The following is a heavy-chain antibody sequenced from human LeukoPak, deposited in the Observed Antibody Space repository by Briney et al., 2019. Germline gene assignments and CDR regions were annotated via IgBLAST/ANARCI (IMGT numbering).Heavy chain of an antibody. J-gene: IGHJ3*02. CDR1: GGSISSYY. CDR3: AREDIVVVVAATVDAFDI. CDR2: IYYSGST. V-gene: IGHV4-59*01. D-gene: IGHD2-15*01. Sequence: PSETLSLTCTVSGGSISSYYWSWIRQPPGKGLEGIGYIYYSGSTNYNPSLKSRVTISVDASKNQFSTKLSSVTAAVTAVYYCAREDIVVVVAATVDAFDIWGQGTMVTVSS.